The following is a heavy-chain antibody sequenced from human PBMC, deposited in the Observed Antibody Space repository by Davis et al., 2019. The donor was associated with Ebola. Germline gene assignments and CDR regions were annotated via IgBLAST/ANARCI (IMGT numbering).Heavy chain of an antibody. J-gene: IGHJ4*02. D-gene: IGHD6-13*01. CDR1: GYPFTTYY. CDR2: INTSSGVT. CDR3: ARPAAAYNYYFDN. Sequence: AASVKVSCKASGYPFTTYYIQWVRQAPGQGLEWMGIINTSSGVTTYAQKFQGRVTMTRDTSTSTVYLELSSLKSDDTAVYYCARPAAAYNYYFDNWGQGTLVTVSS. V-gene: IGHV1-46*01.